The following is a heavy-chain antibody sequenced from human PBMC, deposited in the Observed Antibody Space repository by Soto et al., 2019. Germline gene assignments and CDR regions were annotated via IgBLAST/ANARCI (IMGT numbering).Heavy chain of an antibody. CDR1: RCSINSYY. D-gene: IGHD3-10*01. CDR3: ARQGTYGSGSSYPNWFDP. J-gene: IGHJ5*02. Sequence: PSDTLSLTCTISRCSINSYYWGWIPQPPGKGLEWIGYIYYSGSTNYNPSLKSRVTISLDTSKNQFSLKLSSVTAADTAVYYCARQGTYGSGSSYPNWFDPWGQGTLVTVS. CDR2: IYYSGST. V-gene: IGHV4-59*08.